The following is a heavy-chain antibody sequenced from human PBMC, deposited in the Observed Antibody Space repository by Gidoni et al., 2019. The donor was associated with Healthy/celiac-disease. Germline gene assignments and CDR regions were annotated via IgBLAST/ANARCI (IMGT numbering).Heavy chain of an antibody. CDR3: AKDPPYYYDSSGDLDY. J-gene: IGHJ4*02. Sequence: EVQLLESGGGLVQPGGALRLSCAASGLPFSSYAMSRVRQAPGKGLEWVSAISGSGGSTYYADSVKGRFTISRDNSKNTLYLQMNSLRAEDTAVYYCAKDPPYYYDSSGDLDYWGQGTLVTVSS. D-gene: IGHD3-22*01. CDR2: ISGSGGST. V-gene: IGHV3-23*01. CDR1: GLPFSSYA.